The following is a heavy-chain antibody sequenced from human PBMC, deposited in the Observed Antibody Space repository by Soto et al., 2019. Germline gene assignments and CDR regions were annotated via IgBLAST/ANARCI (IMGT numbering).Heavy chain of an antibody. D-gene: IGHD3-10*01. CDR2: IYWDDDK. CDR3: ARPYGSGNHYPWYFDP. Sequence: QITLKESGPTLVKPTQTLTLTCTFSGFSLSTSAVGVDWIRQPPGKALEWLALIYWDDDKYYSPSLKSRLTNTKDTSKRQVVLSMAKMDPVGTTTYYRARPYGSGNHYPWYFDPLGRGALVTVSS. J-gene: IGHJ2*01. V-gene: IGHV2-5*02. CDR1: GFSLSTSAVG.